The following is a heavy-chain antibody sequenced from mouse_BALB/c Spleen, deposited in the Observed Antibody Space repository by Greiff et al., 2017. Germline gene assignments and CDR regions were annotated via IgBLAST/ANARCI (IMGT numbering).Heavy chain of an antibody. J-gene: IGHJ4*01. CDR2: ISSGGST. CDR1: GFTFSSYA. Sequence: EVKLMESGGGLVKPGGSLKLSCAASGFTFSSYAMSWVRQTPEKRLEWVASISSGGSTYYPDSVKGRFTISRDNARNILYLQMSSLRSEDTAMYYCARERGLRPAMDYWGQGTSVTVSS. D-gene: IGHD2-4*01. V-gene: IGHV5-6-5*01. CDR3: ARERGLRPAMDY.